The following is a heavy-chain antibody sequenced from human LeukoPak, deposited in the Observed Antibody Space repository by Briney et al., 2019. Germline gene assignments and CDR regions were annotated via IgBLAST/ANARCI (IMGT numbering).Heavy chain of an antibody. D-gene: IGHD6-13*01. CDR3: ARDLQQLGLEGYFDY. CDR1: GLTFSSYS. CDR2: ISSSSSYI. Sequence: PGGSLRLSCAASGLTFSSYSMNWVRQAPGKGLEWVSSISSSSSYIYYADSVKGRFTISRDNAKNSLYLQMNSLRAEDTAVYYCARDLQQLGLEGYFDYWGQGTLVTVSS. V-gene: IGHV3-21*01. J-gene: IGHJ4*02.